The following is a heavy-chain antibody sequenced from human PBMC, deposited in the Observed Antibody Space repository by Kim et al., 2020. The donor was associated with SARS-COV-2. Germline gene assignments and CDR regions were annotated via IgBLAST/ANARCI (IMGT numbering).Heavy chain of an antibody. D-gene: IGHD1-26*01. Sequence: SETLSLTCTVSGGSISSSSYYWGWIRQPPGKGLEWIGSIYYSGSTYYNPSLKSRVTISVDTSKNQFSLKLSSVTAADTAVYYCARLGIVGATWVYYYYYGMDVWGQGTTVTVSS. V-gene: IGHV4-39*01. CDR3: ARLGIVGATWVYYYYYGMDV. CDR2: IYYSGST. J-gene: IGHJ6*02. CDR1: GGSISSSSYY.